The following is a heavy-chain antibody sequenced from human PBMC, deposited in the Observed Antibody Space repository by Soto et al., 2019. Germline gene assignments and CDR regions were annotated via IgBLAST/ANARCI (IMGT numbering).Heavy chain of an antibody. CDR1: GGSISSSSYY. V-gene: IGHV4-39*01. J-gene: IGHJ5*02. D-gene: IGHD6-13*01. Sequence: SETLSLTCTVSGGSISSSSYYWGWIRQPPGKGLEWIGSIYYSGSTYYNPFLKSRVTISVDTSKNQFSLKLSSVTAADTAVYYCARLRMAAAGTDWFDPWGQGTLVTVSS. CDR3: ARLRMAAAGTDWFDP. CDR2: IYYSGST.